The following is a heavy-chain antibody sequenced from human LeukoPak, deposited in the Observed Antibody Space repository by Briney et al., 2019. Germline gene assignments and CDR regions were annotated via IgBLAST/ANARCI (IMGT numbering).Heavy chain of an antibody. CDR3: AREGGDYVWGSYRYFDY. V-gene: IGHV3-11*04. CDR2: ISTSGSTM. Sequence: PGGSLRLSCAASRFTFSDYYMSWIRQAPGKGLEWVSYISTSGSTMYYADSVKGRFTISRDNAKNSLYLQMNSLRAEDTAVYYCAREGGDYVWGSYRYFDYWGQGTLVTVSS. CDR1: RFTFSDYY. D-gene: IGHD3-16*02. J-gene: IGHJ4*02.